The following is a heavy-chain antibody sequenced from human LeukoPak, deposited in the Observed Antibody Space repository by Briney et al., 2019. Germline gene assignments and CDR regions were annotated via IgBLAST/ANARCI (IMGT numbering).Heavy chain of an antibody. V-gene: IGHV3-9*03. CDR3: AKGLVVSSIADFFDY. J-gene: IGHJ4*02. CDR2: ISWNSGSI. CDR1: GFTFDDYA. D-gene: IGHD6-6*01. Sequence: GGTLRLSCAASGFTFDDYAMHWVRQAPGKGLEWVSGISWNSGSIGYADSVKGRFTVSRDNAKNSLYLQMNSLRGEDMALYYCAKGLVVSSIADFFDYWGQGILVTVSS.